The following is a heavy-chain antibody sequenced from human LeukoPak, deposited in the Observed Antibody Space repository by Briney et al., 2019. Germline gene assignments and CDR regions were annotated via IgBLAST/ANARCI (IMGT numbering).Heavy chain of an antibody. D-gene: IGHD3-10*01. Sequence: SETLSLTCAVSGGSISSGGYSWSWIRQPPGKGLEWTGYIYHSGSTYYNPSLKSRVTISVDRSKNQFSLKLSSVTAADTAVYYCASRVSYPFEDIWGQGTMVTVSS. CDR2: IYHSGST. V-gene: IGHV4-30-2*01. J-gene: IGHJ3*02. CDR3: ASRVSYPFEDI. CDR1: GGSISSGGYS.